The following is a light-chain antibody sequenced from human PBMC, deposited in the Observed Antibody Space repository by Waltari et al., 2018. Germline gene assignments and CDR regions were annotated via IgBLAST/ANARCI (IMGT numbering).Light chain of an antibody. CDR3: QQRDNWPTIT. J-gene: IGKJ4*01. CDR2: AAS. V-gene: IGKV3-11*01. Sequence: EVVLTQSPATLSLSPGERATLSCRASQSVYNFLAWYQQKHGQAPRLLIYAASQRATGIPARCSGSGSGTDFTLTINSLETEDVADYYCQQRDNWPTITFGEGTKVEIK. CDR1: QSVYNF.